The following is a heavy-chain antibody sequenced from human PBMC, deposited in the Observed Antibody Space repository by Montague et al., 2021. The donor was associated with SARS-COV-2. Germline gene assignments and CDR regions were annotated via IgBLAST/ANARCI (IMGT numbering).Heavy chain of an antibody. J-gene: IGHJ6*02. CDR3: ARASVEMATMGGYYYYGMDV. Sequence: TLSLTCAVSGGSISSGTWWTWVRQHPGKGLEWIGYIYYSGSTYYNPSLKSRVTISVDTSKNQFSLKLSSVTAADTSVYYCARASVEMATMGGYYYYGMDVWGQGTTVTVSS. CDR1: GGSISSGTW. CDR2: IYYSGST. V-gene: IGHV4-31*11. D-gene: IGHD5-24*01.